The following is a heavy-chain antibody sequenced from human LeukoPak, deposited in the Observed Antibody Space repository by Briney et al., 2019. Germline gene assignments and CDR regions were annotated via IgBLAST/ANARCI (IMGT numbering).Heavy chain of an antibody. V-gene: IGHV3-11*04. Sequence: GGSLRLSCAASGFNIRDHYMGWIRQAPGKGLEWVSYLSGALNIIYYADSVKGRFTISRDIADNSLSLQMTGLRADDTAIYFCVRPEDLGTLYYWGQGILVTVSS. D-gene: IGHD1-14*01. CDR2: LSGALNII. J-gene: IGHJ4*02. CDR1: GFNIRDHY. CDR3: VRPEDLGTLYY.